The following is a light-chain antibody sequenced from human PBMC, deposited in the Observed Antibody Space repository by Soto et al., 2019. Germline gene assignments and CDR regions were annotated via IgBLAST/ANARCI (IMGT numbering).Light chain of an antibody. CDR1: QSISSS. CDR2: TSS. J-gene: IGKJ4*01. Sequence: DIQMTQSPSSLSASVGDIVTITCRASQSISSSLTWYQQKPGKAPKLLLYTSSILQSGVPSRFCGGGSGPDVTITISSLQPEDFATYYCHQSYNTSLTFGGGTKVESK. V-gene: IGKV1-39*01. CDR3: HQSYNTSLT.